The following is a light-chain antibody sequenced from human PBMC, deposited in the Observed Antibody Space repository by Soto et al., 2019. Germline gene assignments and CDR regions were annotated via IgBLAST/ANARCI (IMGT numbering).Light chain of an antibody. Sequence: EIVLTQSPATLSLSPGERATLSCRASQNVSNYLGWYQQKPGQAPRLLIYDASNRATGIPARFSGSGSGTDFTLTSSSLEPEDFADYYCQQRRNWYTFGQGTKLEIK. V-gene: IGKV3-11*01. CDR2: DAS. CDR3: QQRRNWYT. J-gene: IGKJ2*01. CDR1: QNVSNY.